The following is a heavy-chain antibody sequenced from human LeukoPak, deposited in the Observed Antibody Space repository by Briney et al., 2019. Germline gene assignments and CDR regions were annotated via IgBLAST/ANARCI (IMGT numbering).Heavy chain of an antibody. D-gene: IGHD6-19*01. CDR3: ARLEYSSGWSLLNDYYYGMDV. CDR1: GGSTSSYY. CDR2: IYYSGST. Sequence: SETLSLTCTVSGGSTSSYYWSWIRQPPGKGLEWIGYIYYSGSTNYNPSLKSRVTISVGTSKNQFSLKLSSVTAADTAVYYCARLEYSSGWSLLNDYYYGMDVWGQGTTVTVSS. V-gene: IGHV4-59*08. J-gene: IGHJ6*02.